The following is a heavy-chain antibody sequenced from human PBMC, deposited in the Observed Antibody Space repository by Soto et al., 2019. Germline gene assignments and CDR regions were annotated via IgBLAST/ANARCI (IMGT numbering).Heavy chain of an antibody. CDR3: ATVGCSGGSCYPVQEYYYYGMDV. Sequence: ASVKVSCKVSGYTLTELSMHWVRQAPGKGLEWMGGFDPEDGETIYAQKFQGRVTMTEDTSTDTAYMELSSLRSEDTAVYYCATVGCSGGSCYPVQEYYYYGMDVWGQGTTVTSP. D-gene: IGHD2-15*01. V-gene: IGHV1-24*01. CDR1: GYTLTELS. CDR2: FDPEDGET. J-gene: IGHJ6*02.